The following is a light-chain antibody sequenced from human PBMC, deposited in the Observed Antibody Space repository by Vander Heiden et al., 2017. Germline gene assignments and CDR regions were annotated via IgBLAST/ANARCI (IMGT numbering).Light chain of an antibody. CDR1: QSVSSY. Sequence: EIVLTQSPATLSLSPGERATLSCRASQSVSSYLAWYQQKPGQAPRLLIYDASNRATGIPARFSGSGSGTDFTLTISSLEPEDFAVYYLQQRSNWPTFGQGTKVEIK. V-gene: IGKV3-11*01. CDR2: DAS. CDR3: QQRSNWPT. J-gene: IGKJ1*01.